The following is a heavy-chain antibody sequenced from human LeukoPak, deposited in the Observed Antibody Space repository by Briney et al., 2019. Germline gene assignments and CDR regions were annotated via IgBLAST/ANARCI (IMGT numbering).Heavy chain of an antibody. Sequence: GSLRLSCAASGFTFSSYAMSWVRQAPGKGLEWVSSISGSGDFTSYYADSVKGRFTISRDNSKNTLYLQMNSLRAEDTAVYYCARDLRVGYCSSTSCYAPGLDYWGQGTLVTVSS. CDR3: ARDLRVGYCSSTSCYAPGLDY. J-gene: IGHJ4*02. CDR1: GFTFSSYA. CDR2: ISGSGDFT. D-gene: IGHD2-2*01. V-gene: IGHV3-23*01.